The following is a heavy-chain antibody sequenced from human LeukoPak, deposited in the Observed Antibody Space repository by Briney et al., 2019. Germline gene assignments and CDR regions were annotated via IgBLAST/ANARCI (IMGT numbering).Heavy chain of an antibody. D-gene: IGHD3-10*01. J-gene: IGHJ4*02. Sequence: SETLSLTCAVYGGSFSGYYWSWIRQPPGKGLEWIGEINHSGSTNYNPSLKSRVTISVDTSKNQSSLKLSSVTAADTAVYYCARATSRRYGSGSYYPDYWGQGTLVTVSS. V-gene: IGHV4-34*01. CDR2: INHSGST. CDR1: GGSFSGYY. CDR3: ARATSRRYGSGSYYPDY.